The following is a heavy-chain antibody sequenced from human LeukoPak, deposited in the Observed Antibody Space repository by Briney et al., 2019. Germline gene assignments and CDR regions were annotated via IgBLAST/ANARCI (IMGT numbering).Heavy chain of an antibody. D-gene: IGHD2/OR15-2a*01. J-gene: IGHJ4*02. CDR2: MRSDGSGI. CDR1: GFSFISYA. V-gene: IGHV3-30*02. CDR3: ARDDYYFASEN. Sequence: PGGSLRLSCAASGFSFISYAMLWFRQAPGKGLEWVAFMRSDGSGIFYAESLKGRFTISRDNAKSTLFLQMHSLRAEDTAVYYCARDDYYFASENWGQGALVTVSS.